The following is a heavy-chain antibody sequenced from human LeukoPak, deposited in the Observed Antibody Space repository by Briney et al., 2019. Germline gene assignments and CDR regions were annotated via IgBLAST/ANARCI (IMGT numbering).Heavy chain of an antibody. D-gene: IGHD2-2*01. J-gene: IGHJ4*02. CDR1: GGSISSYY. CDR2: IYTSGST. CDR3: AREDCSSTSCYGDY. V-gene: IGHV4-4*07. Sequence: SETLSLTCTVSGGSISSYYWSWIRQPAGKGLEWIGRIYTSGSTNYNPSLKSRVTMSVDTSKNQFSPKLSSVTAADTAVYYCAREDCSSTSCYGDYWGQGTLVTVSS.